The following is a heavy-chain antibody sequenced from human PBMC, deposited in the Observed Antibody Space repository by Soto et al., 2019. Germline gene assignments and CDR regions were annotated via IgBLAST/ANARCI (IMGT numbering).Heavy chain of an antibody. Sequence: QVQLVQSEAEVKKPGSSVKVSCKASGGTFSSYTISWVRQAPGQGLECMGRIIPILGIANYTQKFQGRVTITADKSTSTAYMELSSLRSDDTAVYYCARDAGDTSGTTYYFDHWGQGTLVTVAS. V-gene: IGHV1-69*08. CDR1: GGTFSSYT. CDR3: ARDAGDTSGTTYYFDH. CDR2: IIPILGIA. D-gene: IGHD1-1*01. J-gene: IGHJ4*02.